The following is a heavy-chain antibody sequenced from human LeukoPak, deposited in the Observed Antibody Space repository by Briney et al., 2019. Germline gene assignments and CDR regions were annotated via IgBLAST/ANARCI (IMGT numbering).Heavy chain of an antibody. CDR1: GFTFSNYA. J-gene: IGHJ4*02. V-gene: IGHV3-23*01. Sequence: GGSLRLSCAASGFTFSNYAMSWVRQAPGKGLEWVSSIGSGGTTHYAESVKGRFTISRDNSKNTLFLQMNSLRAEDTAVYYCAKYFYDSSTYSFDYWGQGNLVTVSS. D-gene: IGHD3-22*01. CDR2: IGSGGTT. CDR3: AKYFYDSSTYSFDY.